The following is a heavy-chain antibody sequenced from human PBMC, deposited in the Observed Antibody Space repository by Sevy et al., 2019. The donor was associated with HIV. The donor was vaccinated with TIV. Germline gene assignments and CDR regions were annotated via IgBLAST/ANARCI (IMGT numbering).Heavy chain of an antibody. J-gene: IGHJ4*02. CDR1: GFTFSSYA. Sequence: GGSLRLSCAASGFTFSSYAMSWVRQAPGKGLEWVSAISGSGGSTYYADSVKGRFTISRDNSKNTLYLQMNSLRAEDTAVYYWAKGGPGASFRFCYGGGGSGDVDDFDYWGRGTLVTVSS. V-gene: IGHV3-23*01. CDR2: ISGSGGST. CDR3: AKGGPGASFRFCYGGGGSGDVDDFDY. D-gene: IGHD2-15*01.